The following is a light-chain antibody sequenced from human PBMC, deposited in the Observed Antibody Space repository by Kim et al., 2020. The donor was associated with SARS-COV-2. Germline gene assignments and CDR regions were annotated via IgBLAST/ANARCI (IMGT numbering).Light chain of an antibody. CDR1: SSDVAVYKY. V-gene: IGLV2-14*04. Sequence: PGPSITSSCTGTSSDVAVYKYVSWYQQHPGKAPKLMIYDVSKRPSGVSHRFSGSKSGNTASLTISGLQAEDEADYYCSSYTTTSTLFGGGTQLTVL. CDR3: SSYTTTSTL. J-gene: IGLJ2*01. CDR2: DVS.